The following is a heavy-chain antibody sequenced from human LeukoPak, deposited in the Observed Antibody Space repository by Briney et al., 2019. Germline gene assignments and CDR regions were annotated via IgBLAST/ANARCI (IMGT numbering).Heavy chain of an antibody. Sequence: GASVKVSCKASGGTFTSYAISWVRQAPGQGLEWMGGIIPIFGTANYAQKFQGRVTITADESTSTAYMELSSLRSEDTAVYYCARSATQPDTAMVPYYFDYWGQGTLVTVSS. V-gene: IGHV1-69*01. CDR1: GGTFTSYA. CDR3: ARSATQPDTAMVPYYFDY. D-gene: IGHD5-18*01. CDR2: IIPIFGTA. J-gene: IGHJ4*02.